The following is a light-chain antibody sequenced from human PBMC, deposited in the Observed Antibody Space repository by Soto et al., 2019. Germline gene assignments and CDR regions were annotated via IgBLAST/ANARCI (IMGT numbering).Light chain of an antibody. CDR2: DAS. Sequence: DIQMTQSPSTLSVSVGDRVTITCRASQSLNTWLAWYQQKPGKAPKVLIYDASSLQSGVPSRFSGSRSGTEFTLTISSLQPDDFATYYCQQDNSFGRGTRLDIK. CDR3: QQDNS. CDR1: QSLNTW. J-gene: IGKJ2*01. V-gene: IGKV1-5*01.